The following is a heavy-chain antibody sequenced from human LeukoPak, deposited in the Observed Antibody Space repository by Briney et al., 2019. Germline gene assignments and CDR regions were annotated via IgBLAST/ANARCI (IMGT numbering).Heavy chain of an antibody. CDR2: IYTSGST. Sequence: SETLSLTCTVSGGSMSSNSYYWSWIRQPAGKGLEWIGRIYTSGSTNYNPSLKSRVTISVDTSKNQFSLKLSSVTAADTAVYYCARGVGGGSSEYWGQGTLVTVSS. J-gene: IGHJ4*02. V-gene: IGHV4-61*02. CDR3: ARGVGGGSSEY. D-gene: IGHD2-15*01. CDR1: GGSMSSNSYY.